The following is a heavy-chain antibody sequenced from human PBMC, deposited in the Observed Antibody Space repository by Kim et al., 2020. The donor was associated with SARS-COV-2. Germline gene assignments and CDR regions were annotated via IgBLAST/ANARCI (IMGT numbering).Heavy chain of an antibody. V-gene: IGHV3-21*01. D-gene: IGHD3-22*01. Sequence: ADSVKGRFTISRDNAKNSLYLQMNSLRAEDTAVYYCARSSYYYDSSGYTSWGRGTLVTVSS. J-gene: IGHJ5*02. CDR3: ARSSYYYDSSGYTS.